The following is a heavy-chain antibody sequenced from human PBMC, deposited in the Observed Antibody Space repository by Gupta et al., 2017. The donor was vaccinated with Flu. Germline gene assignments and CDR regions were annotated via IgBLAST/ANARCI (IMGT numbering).Heavy chain of an antibody. Sequence: QVQLVQSGAEVKKPGASVKVSCKASGYTFTSYYMHWVRQAPGQGLEWMGIINPGGGSTSYAQKFQGRVTLTRDTSTSTVYMELGSLRSEDTAVYYCARVLWFGKTPVGWFDPWGQGTLVTVSS. CDR2: INPGGGST. V-gene: IGHV1-46*01. J-gene: IGHJ5*02. CDR1: GYTFTSYY. CDR3: ARVLWFGKTPVGWFDP. D-gene: IGHD3-10*01.